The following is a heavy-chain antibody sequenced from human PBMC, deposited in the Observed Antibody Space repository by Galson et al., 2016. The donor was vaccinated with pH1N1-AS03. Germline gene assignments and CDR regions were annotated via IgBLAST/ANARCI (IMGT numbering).Heavy chain of an antibody. CDR1: GYTFTTYD. D-gene: IGHD2-15*01. Sequence: SVKVSCKASGYTFTTYDINWVRQAPGQGLEWMGWMNPDSGNTGYAPSFQGRVTITRDTSISTAYMELSNLRSEDTAVYYCARGVVDCSGPACSGTLRFDPWGQGTLVTVSS. J-gene: IGHJ5*02. V-gene: IGHV1-8*03. CDR3: ARGVVDCSGPACSGTLRFDP. CDR2: MNPDSGNT.